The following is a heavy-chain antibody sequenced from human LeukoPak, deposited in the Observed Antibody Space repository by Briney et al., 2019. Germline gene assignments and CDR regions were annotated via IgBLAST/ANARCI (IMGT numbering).Heavy chain of an antibody. D-gene: IGHD2-21*02. Sequence: SETLSLTCTVSGGSISSYYWSWIRQPAGKGLEWIGRIYTSWSTNYNPSLKSRVTISVDTSKNQFSLKLSSVTAADTAVYYCARELVTAKNWFDPWGQGTLVTVSS. CDR3: ARELVTAKNWFDP. CDR2: IYTSWST. V-gene: IGHV4-4*07. CDR1: GGSISSYY. J-gene: IGHJ5*02.